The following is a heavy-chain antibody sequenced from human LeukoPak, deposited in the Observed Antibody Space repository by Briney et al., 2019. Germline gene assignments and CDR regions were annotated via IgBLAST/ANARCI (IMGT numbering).Heavy chain of an antibody. D-gene: IGHD3-10*01. J-gene: IGHJ4*02. Sequence: SETLSLTCAVYGGSFSGYYWSWIRQPPGKGLEWIGEINHSGSTNYNPSLKSRVTISVDMSKNQFSLKLSSVTAADTAVYYCARGVSGSGRWGQGTLVTVSS. CDR2: INHSGST. V-gene: IGHV4-34*01. CDR3: ARGVSGSGR. CDR1: GGSFSGYY.